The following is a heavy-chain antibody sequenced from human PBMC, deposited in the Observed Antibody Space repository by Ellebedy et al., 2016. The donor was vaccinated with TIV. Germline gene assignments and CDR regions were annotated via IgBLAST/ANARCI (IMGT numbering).Heavy chain of an antibody. Sequence: ASVKVSCKASGYTFTSYYMHWVRQAPGQGLEWMGGIIPIFGTANYAQKFQGRVTITADEFPSTAYMELRSLGSEDTAMYYCARSFDYSGNTPFDYWGQGTLVTVSS. CDR2: IIPIFGTA. CDR1: GYTFTSYY. V-gene: IGHV1-69*13. J-gene: IGHJ4*02. D-gene: IGHD4-23*01. CDR3: ARSFDYSGNTPFDY.